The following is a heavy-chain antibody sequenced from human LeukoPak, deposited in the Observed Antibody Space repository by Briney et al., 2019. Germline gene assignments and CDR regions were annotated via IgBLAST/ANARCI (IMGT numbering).Heavy chain of an antibody. CDR1: GFTFNTYA. CDR2: IWYDGSDK. Sequence: GGSLRLSCAASGFTFNTYAMHWVRQAPGKGLEWVAIIWYDGSDKYYVDSVRGRFAISRDNSKNTLYLQMNSLRAEDTAVYYCGRVGCTGGNCKPYAYYATDVWGQGTTVTVSS. V-gene: IGHV3-33*01. J-gene: IGHJ6*02. D-gene: IGHD2-15*01. CDR3: GRVGCTGGNCKPYAYYATDV.